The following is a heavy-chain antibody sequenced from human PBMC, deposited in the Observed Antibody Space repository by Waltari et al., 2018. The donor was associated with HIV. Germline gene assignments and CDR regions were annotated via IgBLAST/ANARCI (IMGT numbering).Heavy chain of an antibody. Sequence: HITLKESGPSVVKPTQTLTLTCTFSGFSLNSGGVGVGWIRQPPGKALEWLALIYWDDDKRYNPSLKNRLTIKKHTSDGQVVLNMTNVDPLDTATYFCARVVTSLYFYFDYWGPGALVTVSS. CDR3: ARVVTSLYFYFDY. J-gene: IGHJ4*02. V-gene: IGHV2-5*02. CDR2: IYWDDDK. D-gene: IGHD3-10*01. CDR1: GFSLNSGGVG.